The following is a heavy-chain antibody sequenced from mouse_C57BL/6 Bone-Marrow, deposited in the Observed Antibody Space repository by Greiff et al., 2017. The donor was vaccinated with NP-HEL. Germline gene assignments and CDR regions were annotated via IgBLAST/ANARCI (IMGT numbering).Heavy chain of an antibody. Sequence: EVKLVESGPGLVKPSQSLSLTCSVTGYSITSGYYWNWIRQFPGNKLEWMGYISYDGSNNYNPSLKNRISITRDTSKNQFFLKLNSVTTEDTATYYCARRDYYGSSYWYFDVWGTVTTVTVSS. CDR2: ISYDGSN. CDR3: ARRDYYGSSYWYFDV. J-gene: IGHJ1*03. D-gene: IGHD1-1*01. CDR1: GYSITSGYY. V-gene: IGHV3-6*01.